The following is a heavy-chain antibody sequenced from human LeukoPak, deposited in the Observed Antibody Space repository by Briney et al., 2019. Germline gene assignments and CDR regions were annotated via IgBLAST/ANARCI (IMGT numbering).Heavy chain of an antibody. CDR2: IYPGDSDT. J-gene: IGHJ5*02. Sequence: GESLKISCKGSGYSFTSYWIGWVRQMPGKGLEWMGIIYPGDSDTRYSPSFQGQVTISADKSISTAYLQWSSLKASDTAMYYCARHLKSGDTMSGYDIGPLWFDPWAREPWSPSPQ. CDR1: GYSFTSYW. D-gene: IGHD5-12*01. CDR3: ARHLKSGDTMSGYDIGPLWFDP. V-gene: IGHV5-51*01.